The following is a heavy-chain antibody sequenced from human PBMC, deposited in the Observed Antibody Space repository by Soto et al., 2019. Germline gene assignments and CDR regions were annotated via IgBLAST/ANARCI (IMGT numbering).Heavy chain of an antibody. Sequence: GGSLRLSCVASGFSFSDAWMNWVRQAPGKGPEWIGRIKSKSDGGTADYAAPLIGRSTISRDDSKSTLYLQTSSLTIEDTGVYYCSAGPRWGQGTLVTVSS. CDR2: IKSKSDGGTA. CDR1: GFSFSDAW. CDR3: SAGPR. J-gene: IGHJ4*02. V-gene: IGHV3-15*01.